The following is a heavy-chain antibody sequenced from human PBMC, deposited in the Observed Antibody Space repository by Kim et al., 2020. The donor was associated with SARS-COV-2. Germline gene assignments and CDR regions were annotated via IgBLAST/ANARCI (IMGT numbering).Heavy chain of an antibody. CDR1: GGTFSSYA. CDR3: ARGGAATMWFDP. CDR2: IIPILGIA. V-gene: IGHV1-69*04. D-gene: IGHD5-12*01. Sequence: SVKVSCKASGGTFSSYAISWVRQAPGQGLEWMGRIIPILGIANYAQKFQGRVTITADKSTSTAYMELSSLRSEDTAVYYCARGGAATMWFDPWGQGTLVTVSS. J-gene: IGHJ5*02.